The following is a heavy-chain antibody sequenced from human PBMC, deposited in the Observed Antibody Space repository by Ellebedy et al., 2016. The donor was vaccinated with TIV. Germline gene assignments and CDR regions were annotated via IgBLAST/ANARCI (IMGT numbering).Heavy chain of an antibody. CDR3: AKSRDPAPGNFGDHGLDV. CDR2: IIPIFGTA. CDR1: GGTFSNNA. D-gene: IGHD3-10*01. J-gene: IGHJ6*02. Sequence: SVQVSCXASGGTFSNNAISWVRQAPGQGLEWMGRIIPIFGTAKHAEKFQGRVTITADEYTTTAYMELSSLTSEDTAIYYCAKSRDPAPGNFGDHGLDVWGQGTTVTVSS. V-gene: IGHV1-69*13.